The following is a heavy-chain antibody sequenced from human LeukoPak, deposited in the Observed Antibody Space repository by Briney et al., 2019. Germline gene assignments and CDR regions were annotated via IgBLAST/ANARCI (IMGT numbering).Heavy chain of an antibody. CDR2: ISAYNGNT. V-gene: IGHV1-18*01. CDR1: GYTFTSYV. D-gene: IGHD1-1*01. CDR3: ARVRNTPGGYYYYGMDV. J-gene: IGHJ6*02. Sequence: GASVKVSCKASGYTFTSYVISWVRQAPGQGLEWMGWISAYNGNTNYAQKLQGRVTMTTDTSTSTAYMELRSLRSDDTAVYYCARVRNTPGGYYYYGMDVWGQGTTVTVSS.